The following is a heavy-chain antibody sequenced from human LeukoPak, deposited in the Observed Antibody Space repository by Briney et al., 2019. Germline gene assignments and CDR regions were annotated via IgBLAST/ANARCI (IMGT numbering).Heavy chain of an antibody. J-gene: IGHJ4*02. Sequence: GGCLRLSCAGSGFTFSTYWMHWVRQAPGGGLVWVSGINTDGSTTSYADSVKGRFTISRDNAKNTLYLQMTSLRAEDTALYYCAKESGYDVDLEYWGQGALVTVSS. CDR2: INTDGSTT. D-gene: IGHD5-12*01. CDR3: AKESGYDVDLEY. CDR1: GFTFSTYW. V-gene: IGHV3-74*01.